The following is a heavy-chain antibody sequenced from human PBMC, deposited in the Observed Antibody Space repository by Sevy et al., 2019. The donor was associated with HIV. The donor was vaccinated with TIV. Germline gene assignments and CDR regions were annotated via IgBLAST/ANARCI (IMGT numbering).Heavy chain of an antibody. CDR2: IYSGGST. Sequence: GGSLRLSCAASGFTVSSNYMSWVRQAPGKGLEWVSVIYSGGSTYCADSVKGRFTISRDNSKNTLYLQMNSLRAEDTAVYYCARARGYSYGYHYYYYMYVWGKGTTVTVSS. V-gene: IGHV3-53*01. J-gene: IGHJ6*03. CDR3: ARARGYSYGYHYYYYMYV. CDR1: GFTVSSNY. D-gene: IGHD5-18*01.